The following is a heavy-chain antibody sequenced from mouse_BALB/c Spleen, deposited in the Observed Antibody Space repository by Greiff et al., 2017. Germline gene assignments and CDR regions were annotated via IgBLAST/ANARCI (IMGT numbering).Heavy chain of an antibody. V-gene: IGHV1-87*01. CDR3: AREGSYYGYFDY. D-gene: IGHD1-1*01. J-gene: IGHJ2*01. Sequence: QVQLQQSGAELARPGASVKLSCKASGYTFTSYWMQWVKQRPGQGLEWIGAIYPGDGDTRYTQKFKGKATLTADKSSSTAYMQLSSLASEDSAVYYCAREGSYYGYFDYWGQGTTLTVSS. CDR2: IYPGDGDT. CDR1: GYTFTSYW.